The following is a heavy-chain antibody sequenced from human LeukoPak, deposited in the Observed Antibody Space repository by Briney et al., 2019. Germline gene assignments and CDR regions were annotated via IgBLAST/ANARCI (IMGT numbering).Heavy chain of an antibody. Sequence: ASVKVSCKASGYTFTSYYMHWVRQAPGQGLEWMGWMNPNSGNTGYAQKFQGRVTVTRNTSISTAYMELSSLRSEDTAVYYCARGLKMVRGVIYYWGQGTLVTVSS. D-gene: IGHD3-10*01. CDR3: ARGLKMVRGVIYY. J-gene: IGHJ4*02. CDR2: MNPNSGNT. V-gene: IGHV1-8*02. CDR1: GYTFTSYY.